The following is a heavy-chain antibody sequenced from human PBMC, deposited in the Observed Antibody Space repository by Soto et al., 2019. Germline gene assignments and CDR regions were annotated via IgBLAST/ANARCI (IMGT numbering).Heavy chain of an antibody. Sequence: SETLSLTCTVSGGSISGYYWSWIRQPLGKGLEWIGYIYYSGTTSYNPSLNSRVTMSVDTSKNQFSLKVNSVTAADTAVYYCARESYYGSGATVVAYWGQGTLVTVSS. CDR2: IYYSGTT. V-gene: IGHV4-59*01. D-gene: IGHD3-10*01. CDR3: ARESYYGSGATVVAY. J-gene: IGHJ4*02. CDR1: GGSISGYY.